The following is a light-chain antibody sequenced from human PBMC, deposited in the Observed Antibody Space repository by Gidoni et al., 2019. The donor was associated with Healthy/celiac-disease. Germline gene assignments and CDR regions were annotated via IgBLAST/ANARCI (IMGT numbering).Light chain of an antibody. CDR1: TGAVTSGHY. J-gene: IGLJ2*01. Sequence: QAVVTQEPSLTASPGGTVTLPCGSSTGAVTSGHYPYWFQQKPGQAPRTLIYDASNKHSWTPARFSGSLLGGKAALTLSGAQPEDEAEYYCLLSYSGARPVVFGGGTKLTVL. CDR3: LLSYSGARPVV. CDR2: DAS. V-gene: IGLV7-46*01.